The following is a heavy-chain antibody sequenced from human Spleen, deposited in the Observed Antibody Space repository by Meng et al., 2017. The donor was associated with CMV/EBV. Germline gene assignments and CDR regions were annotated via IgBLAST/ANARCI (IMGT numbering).Heavy chain of an antibody. CDR1: GGSISSYY. V-gene: IGHV4-39*02. CDR2: ISYSGDT. J-gene: IGHJ6*02. Sequence: GSLRLSCTVPGGSISSYYWGWIRHPPGKGLEWIGSISYSGDTYYNPSLKSRVTISVDTSKTYFSLKMTSATDADTAVYYCARDPRITGTTFYGMDVWGQGTTVTVSS. CDR3: ARDPRITGTTFYGMDV. D-gene: IGHD1-7*01.